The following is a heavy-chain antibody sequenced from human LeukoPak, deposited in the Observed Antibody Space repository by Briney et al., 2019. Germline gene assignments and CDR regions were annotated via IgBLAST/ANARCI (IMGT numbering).Heavy chain of an antibody. CDR1: GFTFSSYW. Sequence: GGSLRLSCAASGFTFSSYWMSWVRQAPGKGLEWVANIKQDGSEKYYVDSVKGRFTISRDNAKNSLYLQMNSLRAEDTAVYYCARVRSTWDYYYYGMDVWGQGTTVTVSS. CDR3: ARVRSTWDYYYYGMDV. V-gene: IGHV3-7*01. CDR2: IKQDGSEK. J-gene: IGHJ6*02. D-gene: IGHD7-27*01.